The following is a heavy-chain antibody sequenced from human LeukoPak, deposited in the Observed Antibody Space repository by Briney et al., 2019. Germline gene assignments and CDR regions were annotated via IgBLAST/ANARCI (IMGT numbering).Heavy chain of an antibody. J-gene: IGHJ4*02. CDR2: ISWNSGSI. CDR1: GFTFDDYA. V-gene: IGHV3-9*01. CDR3: AKGGYYGWMAYFDY. D-gene: IGHD3-10*01. Sequence: GRSLRLSCAASGFTFDDYAMHWVRQAQGKGLEWVSGISWNSGSIGYADSVKGRFTISRDNAKNSLYLQMNSLRAEDTALYYCAKGGYYGWMAYFDYWGQGTLVTVSS.